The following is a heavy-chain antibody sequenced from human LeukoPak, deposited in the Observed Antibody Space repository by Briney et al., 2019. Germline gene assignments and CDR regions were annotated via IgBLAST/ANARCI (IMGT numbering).Heavy chain of an antibody. Sequence: GESLKISCKGSGYGFNNYWVGWVRQMPGKGLEWMGIIYPGDSDTIYSPSFQGQVTISADKSISTAYLQWSSLKASDNAMYYCARQGAGYSSSFIDYWGQGTLVTVSS. CDR1: GYGFNNYW. V-gene: IGHV5-51*01. D-gene: IGHD6-13*01. CDR2: IYPGDSDT. CDR3: ARQGAGYSSSFIDY. J-gene: IGHJ4*02.